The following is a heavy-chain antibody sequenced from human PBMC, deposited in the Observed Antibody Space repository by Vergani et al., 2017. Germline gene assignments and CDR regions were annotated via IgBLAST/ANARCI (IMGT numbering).Heavy chain of an antibody. D-gene: IGHD2-8*01. J-gene: IGHJ6*02. CDR3: ARDCTSGGCPDNYGMDV. Sequence: EAQLAESGGGLVKPGGSLRLSCAASGFTFSDFSMSWVRQAPGKGLEWVAFIGSSGPYINYADSVKGRFIISRDNTNNSLFLQLRSLRAEDAAVYYCARDCTSGGCPDNYGMDVWGQGATVTVSS. CDR2: IGSSGPYI. CDR1: GFTFSDFS. V-gene: IGHV3-21*06.